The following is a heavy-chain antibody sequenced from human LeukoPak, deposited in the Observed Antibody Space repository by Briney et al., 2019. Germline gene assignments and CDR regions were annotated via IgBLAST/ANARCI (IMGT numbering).Heavy chain of an antibody. Sequence: SETLSLTCTVSGGSISSYYWSWIRQPPGRGLEWIGYIYYSGSTNYNPSLKSRVTISVDTSKNQFSLKLSSVTAADTAVYYCARVVYDSSGYPWGHDHYYYYYMDVWGKGTTVTVSS. J-gene: IGHJ6*03. V-gene: IGHV4-59*01. D-gene: IGHD3-22*01. CDR3: ARVVYDSSGYPWGHDHYYYYYMDV. CDR2: IYYSGST. CDR1: GGSISSYY.